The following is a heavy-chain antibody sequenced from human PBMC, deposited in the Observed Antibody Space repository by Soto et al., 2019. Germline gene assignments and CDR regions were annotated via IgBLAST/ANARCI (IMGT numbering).Heavy chain of an antibody. Sequence: QVQLQESGPGLVKPSQTLSLTCTVSGGSISSGDYYWSWIRQPPGKGLEWIGYIYYSGSTYYNSSLKSRVTISVDTSKNQFSLKLSSVTAADTAVYFCARNSVVTRNDPYPPEPYFDLWVRGTLVTVSS. CDR3: ARNSVVTRNDPYPPEPYFDL. J-gene: IGHJ2*01. CDR2: IYYSGST. V-gene: IGHV4-30-4*01. D-gene: IGHD2-21*02. CDR1: GGSISSGDYY.